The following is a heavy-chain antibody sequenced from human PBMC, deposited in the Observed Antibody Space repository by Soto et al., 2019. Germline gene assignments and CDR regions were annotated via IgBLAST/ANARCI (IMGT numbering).Heavy chain of an antibody. J-gene: IGHJ6*02. D-gene: IGHD2-2*01. CDR1: GDTFSSYP. CDR2: IIPIFGTA. CDR3: ARDWGFRDIVVVPAAGYGMDV. V-gene: IGHV1-69*06. Sequence: SVKVSCKASGDTFSSYPISWVRQAPGQGLEWMGGIIPIFGTANYAQKFQGRVTITADKSTSTAYMELSSLRSEDTAVYYCARDWGFRDIVVVPAAGYGMDVWGQGTTVTVSS.